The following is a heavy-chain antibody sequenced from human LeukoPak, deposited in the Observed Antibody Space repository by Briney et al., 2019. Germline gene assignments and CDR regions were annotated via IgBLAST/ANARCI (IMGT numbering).Heavy chain of an antibody. CDR3: ARDVDSSGYVGN. Sequence: SVKVSCKASGYTFTDRYIHWVRQAPGQGLEWVGWINPNSGGTNYAQKFQGRVSMTRDTSISTVYMELSRLRSDDTAVYYCARDVDSSGYVGNWGQGTLITVSS. CDR1: GYTFTDRY. D-gene: IGHD3-22*01. V-gene: IGHV1-2*02. CDR2: INPNSGGT. J-gene: IGHJ4*02.